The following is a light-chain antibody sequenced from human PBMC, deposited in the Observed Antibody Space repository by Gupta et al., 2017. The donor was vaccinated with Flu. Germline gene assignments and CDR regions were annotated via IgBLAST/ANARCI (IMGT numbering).Light chain of an antibody. Sequence: DVVMTQSPLSLPVTLGQPASISCRSSQSLVYTDGDTYLSWLHQRPGQSPRPLIYNVSNRDSGVPDRFSGSGSGTDFTLKISRVEADDVGVYYCMQGTHWPRTFGQGTKVEIE. V-gene: IGKV2-30*01. J-gene: IGKJ1*01. CDR1: QSLVYTDGDTY. CDR2: NVS. CDR3: MQGTHWPRT.